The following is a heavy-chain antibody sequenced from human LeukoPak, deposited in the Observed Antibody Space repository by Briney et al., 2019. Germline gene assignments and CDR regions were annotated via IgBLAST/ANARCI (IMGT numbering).Heavy chain of an antibody. CDR2: ISWNSGSI. V-gene: IGHV3-9*01. CDR3: AKDIADDILTGYYTPRAFDI. Sequence: QSGRSLRLSCAASGFTFDDYAMHWVRQAPGKGLEWVSGISWNSGSIGYADSVKGRFTISRDNAKNSLYLQMNSLRAEDTALYYCAKDIADDILTGYYTPRAFDIWGQGTMVIVSS. J-gene: IGHJ3*02. D-gene: IGHD3-9*01. CDR1: GFTFDDYA.